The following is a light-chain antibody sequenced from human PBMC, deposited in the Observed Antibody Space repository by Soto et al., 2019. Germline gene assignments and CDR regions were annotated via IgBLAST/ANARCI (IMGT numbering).Light chain of an antibody. V-gene: IGLV1-51*01. CDR1: ISNIGGNS. Sequence: PASVRAAPGQKHTISCSGSISNIGGNSVSWYQQLPGTAPKLLIYDDNKRPSGIPDRFSGSKSGTSATLGITGFQTGDEADYYCGSWDSRLSADVFGNGPKVNV. CDR2: DDN. J-gene: IGLJ1*01. CDR3: GSWDSRLSADV.